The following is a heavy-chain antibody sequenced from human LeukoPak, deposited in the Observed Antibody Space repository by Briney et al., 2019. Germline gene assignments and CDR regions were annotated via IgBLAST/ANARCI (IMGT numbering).Heavy chain of an antibody. D-gene: IGHD3-3*01. CDR2: INPTGGDT. V-gene: IGHV1-46*01. Sequence: GASVKASCKASGYTFTRYYMHWLRQAPGHGLEWMGIINPTGGDTTYAQKLQGRVTMTRDKYTSTVKMELSSLRSEDTAVYYCARGDRDDYNFWSGYPQPMDVGGKGTTVTVSS. CDR1: GYTFTRYY. CDR3: ARGDRDDYNFWSGYPQPMDV. J-gene: IGHJ6*03.